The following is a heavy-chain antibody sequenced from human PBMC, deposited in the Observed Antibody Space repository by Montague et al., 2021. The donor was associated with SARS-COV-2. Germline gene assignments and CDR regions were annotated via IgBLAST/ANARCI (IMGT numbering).Heavy chain of an antibody. V-gene: IGHV4-34*01. CDR1: GGSFSGKY. D-gene: IGHD4-11*01. Sequence: SETLSLTCAVYGGSFSGKYWSWIRQPPGKGLEWIGEINHYGRTNYNPSXXSRVTMSVDTSKNQFSLKLSSVTAADTAVYYCARGLPVTTLFYYFGMDVWGQGTTVTVSS. J-gene: IGHJ6*02. CDR2: INHYGRT. CDR3: ARGLPVTTLFYYFGMDV.